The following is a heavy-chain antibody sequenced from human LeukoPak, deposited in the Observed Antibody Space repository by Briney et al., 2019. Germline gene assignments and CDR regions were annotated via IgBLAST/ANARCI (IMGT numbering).Heavy chain of an antibody. CDR3: AKDRNDWKQGIDS. CDR2: ISARDGRT. Sequence: GGSLRLSCPASEFIFSDHAMNWVRQAPGKGLEWVSIISARDGRTYYADSVKGRFTISRDNSKNTLYLQMNSLRVEDTAVYYCAKDRNDWKQGIDSWGQGTLVTVST. V-gene: IGHV3-23*01. D-gene: IGHD1-1*01. J-gene: IGHJ4*02. CDR1: EFIFSDHA.